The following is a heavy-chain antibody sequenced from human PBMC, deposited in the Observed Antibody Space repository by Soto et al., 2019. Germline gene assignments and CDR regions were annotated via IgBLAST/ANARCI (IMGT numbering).Heavy chain of an antibody. CDR1: GFSFRSDW. V-gene: IGHV3-7*04. CDR2: TNQDGSEK. Sequence: EDQLVESGGGLVQPGGSLRLTCAVSGFSFRSDWMNWVRQAPGKGLEWVAHTNQDGSEKYYLDSVKGRFTIFRDNAKNSLYLPMNGLRAEDTAVYYCSGGVGDAIWGQGTLVTVSS. J-gene: IGHJ4*02. D-gene: IGHD1-26*01. CDR3: SGGVGDAI.